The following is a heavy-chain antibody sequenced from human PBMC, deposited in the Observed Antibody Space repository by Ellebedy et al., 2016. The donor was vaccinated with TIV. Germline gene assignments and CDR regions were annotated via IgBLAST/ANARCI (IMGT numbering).Heavy chain of an antibody. V-gene: IGHV3-7*01. J-gene: IGHJ4*02. CDR2: INQGGSET. CDR1: GFTFSRFW. CDR3: ASAARGSGAYESF. Sequence: GESLKLSCAASGFTFSRFWMAWVRQAPGKGLEWVATINQGGSETYYVDSVKGRFTISRDNSKNSLYLQMNSLRADDTALYYCASAARGSGAYESFWGQGTLVTVSS. D-gene: IGHD5-12*01.